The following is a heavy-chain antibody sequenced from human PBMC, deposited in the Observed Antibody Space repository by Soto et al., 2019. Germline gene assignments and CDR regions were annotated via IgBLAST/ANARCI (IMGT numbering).Heavy chain of an antibody. CDR1: GFTFSINA. J-gene: IGHJ4*02. CDR3: AKSLRGIIIDFDS. CDR2: ISGSGGST. D-gene: IGHD3-10*01. Sequence: GGSLRLSCAASGFTFSINAMSWVRQAPGKGLEWVSAISGSGGSTYSVDSVKGRFTISRDNSKNTLYLQMNSLRAEDTAVYYCAKSLRGIIIDFDSWGQGTLVTVSS. V-gene: IGHV3-23*01.